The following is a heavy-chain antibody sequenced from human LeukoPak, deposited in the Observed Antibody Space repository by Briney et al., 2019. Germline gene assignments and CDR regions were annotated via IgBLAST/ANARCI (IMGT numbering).Heavy chain of an antibody. J-gene: IGHJ4*02. CDR2: INHSGST. D-gene: IGHD3-16*01. V-gene: IGHV4-34*01. CDR1: GGSFSGYY. CDR3: ASLGVAATQIDY. Sequence: PSETLSLTCAVYGGSFSGYYWSWIRQPPGKGLEWIGEINHSGSTNYNPSLKSRVTISVDTSKNQFSLKLSSVTAADTAVYYCASLGVAATQIDYWGQGTLVTVSS.